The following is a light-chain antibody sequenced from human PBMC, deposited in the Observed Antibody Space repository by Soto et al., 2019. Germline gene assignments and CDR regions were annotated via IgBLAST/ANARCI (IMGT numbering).Light chain of an antibody. CDR1: QSISSW. Sequence: DIQMTQSPSTLSASVGDRVTITCRASQSISSWLAWYQQKPGKAPKLLIYKAFSLESGVPSRFSGRGSGTEFTLTISSLHPDDFASYYCQQSFTFGPGTKVYI. CDR3: QQSFT. V-gene: IGKV1-5*03. CDR2: KAF. J-gene: IGKJ3*01.